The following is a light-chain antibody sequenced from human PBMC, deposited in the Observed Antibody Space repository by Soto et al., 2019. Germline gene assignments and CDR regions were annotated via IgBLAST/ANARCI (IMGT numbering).Light chain of an antibody. CDR2: GAS. Sequence: EIVLTQSPGTLSLSPGERATLSCRASQSVSSSYLAWYQQKPGQATRLLIYGASNRATGIPDRVSASGSGTDVTLTISRLEPEDFAVYYCQQYESSPRTFGQGTKVDIK. V-gene: IGKV3-20*01. CDR3: QQYESSPRT. CDR1: QSVSSSY. J-gene: IGKJ1*01.